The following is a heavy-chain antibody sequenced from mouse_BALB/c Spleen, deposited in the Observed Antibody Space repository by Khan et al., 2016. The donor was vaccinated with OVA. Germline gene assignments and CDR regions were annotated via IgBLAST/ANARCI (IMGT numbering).Heavy chain of an antibody. CDR1: GHTFTNYG. D-gene: IGHD2-10*01. CDR3: ARPPYFSYAMDN. Sequence: QIQLVQSGPELKKPGETVKISCKASGHTFTNYGMNWVKQPPGKGLKWMGWINTYTGEPTYADDFNGRFAFSLETSASTAYLQINNHKNEDTATYFCARPPYFSYAMDNWGQGTSVTVSS. J-gene: IGHJ4*01. CDR2: INTYTGEP. V-gene: IGHV9-3-1*01.